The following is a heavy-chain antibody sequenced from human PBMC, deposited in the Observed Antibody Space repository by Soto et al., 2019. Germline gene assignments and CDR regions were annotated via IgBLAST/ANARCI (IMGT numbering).Heavy chain of an antibody. J-gene: IGHJ4*02. CDR2: IVVGSGNT. V-gene: IGHV1-58*01. D-gene: IGHD6-6*01. CDR3: AAVYGPDSRSSVFDY. CDR1: GFTFTSSA. Sequence: SVKVSCKASGFTFTSSALQWVRQARGQRLEWIGWIVVGSGNTNYAQKFQERVTITRDTSTSTAYMELRSLRSEDPAVYYCAAVYGPDSRSSVFDYWGQGTLVTVSS.